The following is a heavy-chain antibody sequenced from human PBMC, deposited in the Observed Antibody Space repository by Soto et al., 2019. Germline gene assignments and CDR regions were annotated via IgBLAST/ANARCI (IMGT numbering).Heavy chain of an antibody. J-gene: IGHJ4*02. CDR1: GGTFSSYA. CDR2: IIPIFGTA. V-gene: IGHV1-69*13. D-gene: IGHD5-12*01. CDR3: ARDLGGGYDWSY. Sequence: ASVKVSCKASGGTFSSYAISWVRQAPGQGLEWMGGIIPIFGTANYAQKFQGRVTITADESTSTAYMELSSLRSEDTAVYYCARDLGGGYDWSYWGQGTLVTVSS.